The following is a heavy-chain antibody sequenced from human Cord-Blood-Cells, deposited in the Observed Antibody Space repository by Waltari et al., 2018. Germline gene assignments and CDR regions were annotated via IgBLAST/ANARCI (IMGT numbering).Heavy chain of an antibody. V-gene: IGHV3-23*01. Sequence: EVQLLESGGGLVQPGGSLRLSCAASGFTFSSYAMSWVSQAPGKGLEWVSAISGSGGSTYYADSVKGRFTISRDNSKNTLYLQMNSLRAEDTAVYYCAKELRYFDWLLTYFDYWGQGTLVTVSS. D-gene: IGHD3-9*01. CDR1: GFTFSSYA. CDR3: AKELRYFDWLLTYFDY. CDR2: ISGSGGST. J-gene: IGHJ4*02.